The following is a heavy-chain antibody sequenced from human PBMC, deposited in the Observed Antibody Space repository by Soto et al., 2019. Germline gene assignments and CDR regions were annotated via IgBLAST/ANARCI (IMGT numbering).Heavy chain of an antibody. Sequence: EVQLLESGGGLVQPGGSLRLSCAASGFTFSSYAMSWVRQAPGKGLEWASAISGSGGSTYYADSVKGRFTISRDNSKNTLYLQMNSLRAEDTAVYYCAKDWSPGYSGYQRHYWGQGTLVTVSS. D-gene: IGHD5-12*01. CDR1: GFTFSSYA. CDR3: AKDWSPGYSGYQRHY. V-gene: IGHV3-23*01. J-gene: IGHJ4*02. CDR2: ISGSGGST.